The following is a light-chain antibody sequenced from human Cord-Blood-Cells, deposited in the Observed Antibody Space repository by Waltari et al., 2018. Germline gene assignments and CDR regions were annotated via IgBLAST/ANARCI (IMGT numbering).Light chain of an antibody. CDR2: EVS. V-gene: IGLV2-8*01. J-gene: IGLJ2*01. CDR1: SSDVGGYNY. Sequence: QSALTQPPSASGSPGQSVPIPCTGTSSDVGGYNYVSWYQQHPGKAPKLMFYEVSKRPSGVPDRFSGSKSGNTASLTVSGLQAEDEADYYCSSYAGSNNLVFGGGTKLTVL. CDR3: SSYAGSNNLV.